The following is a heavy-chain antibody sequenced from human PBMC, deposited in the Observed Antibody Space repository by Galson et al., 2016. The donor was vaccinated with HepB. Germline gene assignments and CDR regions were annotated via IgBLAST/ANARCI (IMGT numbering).Heavy chain of an antibody. CDR3: ARAPEGPHDSVWGNDRYSQYYYYGMDA. CDR1: GFTFRTYC. V-gene: IGHV3-74*01. J-gene: IGHJ6*02. Sequence: SLRLSCAASGFTFRTYCMHWVRQAPGKGLVWVSRINIDGSRTTYADSVKGRFIISRDNAKNSLYLQMNSLRAEDTAIYYCARAPEGPHDSVWGNDRYSQYYYYGMDAWGQGTTVTVSS. D-gene: IGHD3-16*02. CDR2: INIDGSRT.